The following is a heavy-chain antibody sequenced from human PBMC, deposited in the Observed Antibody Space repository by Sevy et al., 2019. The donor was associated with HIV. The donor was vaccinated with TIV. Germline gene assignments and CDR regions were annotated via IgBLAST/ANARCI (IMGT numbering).Heavy chain of an antibody. Sequence: GGFLRLSCTASGFTFSSYDMNWVRQAPGKGLEWVSKISSSGSSIYYADSVKGRFTISRDNAKNSLNLQMNSLRAEDTALYYCVRNGGAYDTGFDPWGQGTLVTVSS. CDR1: GFTFSSYD. CDR2: ISSSGSSI. CDR3: VRNGGAYDTGFDP. V-gene: IGHV3-48*03. D-gene: IGHD3-22*01. J-gene: IGHJ5*02.